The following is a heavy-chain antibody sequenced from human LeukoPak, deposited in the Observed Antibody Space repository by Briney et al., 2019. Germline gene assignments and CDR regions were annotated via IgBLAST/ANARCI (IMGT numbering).Heavy chain of an antibody. V-gene: IGHV5-51*01. Sequence: GESLKISCRGSGYNFNNHWIGWVRQIPGKGLEWMGLIYPGDSDTKYSPSFEGQVTMSVDKSISAAFLQWSSLKASDTAIYYCARGSGSSSWLDPWGQGTLVTVSS. CDR3: ARGSGSSSWLDP. CDR2: IYPGDSDT. D-gene: IGHD3-10*01. CDR1: GYNFNNHW. J-gene: IGHJ5*02.